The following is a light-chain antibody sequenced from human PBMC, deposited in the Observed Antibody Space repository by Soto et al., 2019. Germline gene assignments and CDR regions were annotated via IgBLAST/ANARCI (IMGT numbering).Light chain of an antibody. V-gene: IGKV3-20*01. CDR2: EAS. CDR3: QQYSRSIS. Sequence: DIVLTQSPGTLSVSPRGRVSVSCRARQTVTGDYLAWYQQKPGQAPRLLIYEASLRATGIPDRFSGSGSDTDFTLTSNGVEAEDSGIYYCQQYSRSISFGGGTKVHIK. J-gene: IGKJ4*01. CDR1: QTVTGDY.